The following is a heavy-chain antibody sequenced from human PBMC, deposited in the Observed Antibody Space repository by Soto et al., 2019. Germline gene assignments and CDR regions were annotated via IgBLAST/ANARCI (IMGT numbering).Heavy chain of an antibody. Sequence: QVQLVESGGGVVQPGRSLRLSCAASGFTFSSYGMHWVRQAPGKGLEWVAVISYDGSNKYYTDSVKGRFTISSDNSKNPLYLQRNSLRAEDTAVYYCAKSRTYCSSTSCYLASDSNYGYFDSWGQGTLVTVSS. CDR3: AKSRTYCSSTSCYLASDSNYGYFDS. V-gene: IGHV3-30*18. CDR1: GFTFSSYG. J-gene: IGHJ4*02. D-gene: IGHD2-2*01. CDR2: ISYDGSNK.